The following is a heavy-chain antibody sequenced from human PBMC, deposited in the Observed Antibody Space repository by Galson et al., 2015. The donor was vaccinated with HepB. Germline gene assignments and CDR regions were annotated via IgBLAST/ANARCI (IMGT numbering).Heavy chain of an antibody. D-gene: IGHD1-14*01. CDR3: ARALRKLPPFDP. J-gene: IGHJ5*02. CDR1: GYTFTSYG. Sequence: SVKVSCKASGYTFTSYGISWVRQAPGQGLEWMGWISAYNGNTNYAQKLQGRVTMTTDTSTSTAYMELRSLRSDDTAVYYCARALRKLPPFDPWGQEPWSPSPQ. V-gene: IGHV1-18*01. CDR2: ISAYNGNT.